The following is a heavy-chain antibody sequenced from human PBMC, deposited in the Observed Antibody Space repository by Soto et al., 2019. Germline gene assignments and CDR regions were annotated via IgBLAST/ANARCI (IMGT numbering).Heavy chain of an antibody. Sequence: EVPLVESGGGLVQPGGSLRLSCVASGFTVSSNYMSWVRQAPGKGLEWVSVIFSGGNTYYADSVKCRLTISRDNSKNTLYLKVNSLRAEDTAVYYCARERGDFGMDVWGQGTTVTVSS. J-gene: IGHJ6*02. CDR1: GFTVSSNY. V-gene: IGHV3-66*01. CDR2: IFSGGNT. CDR3: ARERGDFGMDV.